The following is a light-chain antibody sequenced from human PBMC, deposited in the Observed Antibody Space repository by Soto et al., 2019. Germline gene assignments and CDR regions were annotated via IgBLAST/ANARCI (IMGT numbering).Light chain of an antibody. CDR2: GAS. Sequence: IVLPQSPDTLPVSPGESATLSCRARPRVSTYLAWYQHSPGQAPRLLIYGASTRATSIPARFSGSGSATEFTLTISSLQSEDFAFYCCQQYNNCPPLTFGQGTRLEIK. CDR3: QQYNNCPPLT. CDR1: PRVSTY. V-gene: IGKV3-15*01. J-gene: IGKJ5*01.